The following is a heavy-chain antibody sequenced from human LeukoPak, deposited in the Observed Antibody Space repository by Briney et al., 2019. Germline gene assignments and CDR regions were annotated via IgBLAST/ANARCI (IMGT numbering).Heavy chain of an antibody. J-gene: IGHJ3*02. V-gene: IGHV3-33*01. Sequence: GRSLRLSCAASGFTFSSYGMNWVRQAPGKGLEWVAIIWFDGSNKYYADSVKGRFTISRDNSKNTLYLQMNSLRAEDTAVYYCARGGEFEAFDIWGQGTMVTVSS. CDR1: GFTFSSYG. CDR3: ARGGEFEAFDI. D-gene: IGHD3-16*01. CDR2: IWFDGSNK.